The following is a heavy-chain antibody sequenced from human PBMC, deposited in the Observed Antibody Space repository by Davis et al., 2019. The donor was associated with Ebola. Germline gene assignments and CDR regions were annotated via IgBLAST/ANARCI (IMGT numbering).Heavy chain of an antibody. CDR2: VRSRAYGGKS. Sequence: GGSLRLSCRVSGFTFTDYAINWVRQAPGKGLEWIGFVRSRAYGGKSAYAASVEGRFTISRDDSKSVAYLQMDSLKTEDTAVYYCSRDLKQRPPSYYDGMDVWGQGTTVTVSS. CDR1: GFTFTDYA. CDR3: SRDLKQRPPSYYDGMDV. J-gene: IGHJ6*02. V-gene: IGHV3-49*04.